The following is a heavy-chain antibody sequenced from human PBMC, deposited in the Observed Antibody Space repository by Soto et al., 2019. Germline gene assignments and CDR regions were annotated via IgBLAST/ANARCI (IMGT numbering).Heavy chain of an antibody. CDR1: GYPFTTYY. Sequence: QVQLVQSGAEVKKTGASLMLSYKTSGYPFTTYYLHWVRQAHGHGLEWMGILFPADGATNYAQKFRGRVTMTRDTSTSTFYMQLNSLRSEVTAVYYGVREFSGGYFDYWGQGSLVTVSS. J-gene: IGHJ4*02. D-gene: IGHD3-10*01. CDR3: VREFSGGYFDY. V-gene: IGHV1-46*01. CDR2: LFPADGAT.